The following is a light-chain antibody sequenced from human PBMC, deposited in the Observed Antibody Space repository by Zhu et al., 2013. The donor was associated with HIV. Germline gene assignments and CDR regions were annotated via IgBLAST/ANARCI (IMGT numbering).Light chain of an antibody. V-gene: IGLV2-14*01. CDR1: NSDFGDSDR. Sequence: QSALTQPTSVSASPGQSITISCTGSNSDFGDSDRVSWYRHCPGRAPQLVIFDVSNRPAGISNRFFASKTGNTASLTISGLQAEDEADYYCNSYTTSSTRVFGTGTKVTVL. CDR2: DVS. J-gene: IGLJ1*01. CDR3: NSYTTSSTRV.